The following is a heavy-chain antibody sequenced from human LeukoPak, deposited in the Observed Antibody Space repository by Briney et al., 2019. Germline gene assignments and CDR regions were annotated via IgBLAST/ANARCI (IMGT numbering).Heavy chain of an antibody. J-gene: IGHJ4*02. CDR3: ARVRILCYYDSSVYLDY. CDR1: GYTFTSYG. CDR2: ISAYNGNT. Sequence: WASVKVSCKASGYTFTSYGISWVRQAPGQGLEWMGWISAYNGNTNYAQKLQGRVAMTTDTSTSTAYMELRSLRFDDTAVYYCARVRILCYYDSSVYLDYWGQGTLVTVSS. D-gene: IGHD3-22*01. V-gene: IGHV1-18*01.